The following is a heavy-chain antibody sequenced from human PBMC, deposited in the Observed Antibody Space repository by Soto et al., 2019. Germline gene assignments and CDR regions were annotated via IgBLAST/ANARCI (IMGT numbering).Heavy chain of an antibody. CDR3: AREGVGGTAFWRYLDY. CDR1: GFTFSGYG. J-gene: IGHJ4*01. V-gene: IGHV3-33*01. D-gene: IGHD2-15*01. Sequence: QVQLVESGGGVVQPGRSLRLSCVASGFTFSGYGMHWVRQAPGKGLEWVAIIRYDGSNIYYADSVRGRLDISRDNSKNASVLQMDSHGAEDTAVYYCAREGVGGTAFWRYLDYWVPAALVTVSS. CDR2: IRYDGSNI.